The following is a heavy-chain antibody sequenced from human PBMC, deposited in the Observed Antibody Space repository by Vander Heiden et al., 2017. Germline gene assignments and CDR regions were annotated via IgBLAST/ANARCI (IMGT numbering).Heavy chain of an antibody. D-gene: IGHD4-17*01. J-gene: IGHJ4*02. Sequence: EVQLVESGRGLVKPGGSLRLSCAASGFTFSSSSMNWVRQAPGKGLGWVSSISSSSSYIYYADSVKGRFTISRDNAKNSLYLQMNSLRAEDTAVYYCARDGGDYGGNSNWGQGALVTVSS. V-gene: IGHV3-21*01. CDR3: ARDGGDYGGNSN. CDR1: GFTFSSSS. CDR2: ISSSSSYI.